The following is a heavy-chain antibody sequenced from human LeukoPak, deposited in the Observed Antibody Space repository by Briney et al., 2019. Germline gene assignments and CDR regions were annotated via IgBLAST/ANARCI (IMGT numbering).Heavy chain of an antibody. J-gene: IGHJ3*02. CDR1: GGTFSSYA. D-gene: IGHD3-3*01. CDR2: IIPIFGTA. V-gene: IGHV1-69*13. Sequence: SVKVSCKASGGTFSSYAISWVRQAPGQGLEWMGGIIPIFGTANYAQKFQGRVTITADESTSTAYMELSSLRSEDTAVYYCARVLASIPGAFDIWGQGTMVTVSS. CDR3: ARVLASIPGAFDI.